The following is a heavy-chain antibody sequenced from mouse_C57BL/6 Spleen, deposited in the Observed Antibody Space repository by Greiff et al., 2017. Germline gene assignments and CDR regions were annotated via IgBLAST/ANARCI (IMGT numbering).Heavy chain of an antibody. CDR3: TSHYYGSPYFDY. CDR2: IDPETGGT. J-gene: IGHJ2*01. V-gene: IGHV1-15*01. CDR1: GYTFTDYE. Sequence: VQLQQSGAELVRPGASVTLSCKASGYTFTDYEMHWVKQTPVHGLEWIGAIDPETGGTAYNQKFKGKAILTADKSSSTAYMELRSLTSEDSAVYYCTSHYYGSPYFDYWGQGTTLTVSS. D-gene: IGHD1-1*01.